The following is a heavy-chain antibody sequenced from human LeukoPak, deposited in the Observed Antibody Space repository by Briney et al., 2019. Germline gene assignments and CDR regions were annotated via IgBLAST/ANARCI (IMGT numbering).Heavy chain of an antibody. Sequence: NPSETLSLTCTVSGYSISSGYYWAWIRQPPGKGLEWIGSIYYSGSTYYNPSLKSRVTISVDTSKNQFSLKLSSVAAADTAVYYCARVVGATPGSDYWGQGTLVTVSS. CDR1: GYSISSGYY. CDR2: IYYSGST. CDR3: ARVVGATPGSDY. D-gene: IGHD1-26*01. V-gene: IGHV4-38-2*02. J-gene: IGHJ4*02.